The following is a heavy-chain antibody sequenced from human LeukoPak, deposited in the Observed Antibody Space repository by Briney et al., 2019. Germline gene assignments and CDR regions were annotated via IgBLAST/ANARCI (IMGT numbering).Heavy chain of an antibody. CDR3: ARDRVRIASYYFDS. V-gene: IGHV3-30*04. J-gene: IGHJ4*02. Sequence: GGSLRLSCAASGFSFSTYAIHWVRQAPGKGLEWVAVISYDGKDKHHVDSVKGRFIISRDNSKNTLYLQMNSLRAEDTAVYYCARDRVRIASYYFDSWGQGTLVTVSS. D-gene: IGHD6-13*01. CDR2: ISYDGKDK. CDR1: GFSFSTYA.